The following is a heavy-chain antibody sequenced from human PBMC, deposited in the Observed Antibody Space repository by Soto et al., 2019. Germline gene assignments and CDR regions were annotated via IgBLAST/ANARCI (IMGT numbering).Heavy chain of an antibody. CDR1: GGSFSGYY. D-gene: IGHD1-20*01. CDR3: ARDWDPYNWNAESFGMDV. V-gene: IGHV4-34*01. J-gene: IGHJ6*02. Sequence: PSETLSLTCAVYGGSFSGYYWSWIRQPPGKGLEWIGEINHSGSTNYNPSLKSRVTISVDTSKNQFSLKLSSVTAADTAVYYCARDWDPYNWNAESFGMDVWGQGTTVTVSS. CDR2: INHSGST.